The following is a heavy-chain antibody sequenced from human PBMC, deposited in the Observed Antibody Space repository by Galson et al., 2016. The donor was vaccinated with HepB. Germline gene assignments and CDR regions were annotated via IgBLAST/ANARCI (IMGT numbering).Heavy chain of an antibody. CDR3: ARDLHSGAYTFDY. J-gene: IGHJ4*02. Sequence: SLRLSCAASGFMFSGYGMNWVRQAPGKGLEWVSYISSSSGVLYYADSVKGRFTISRANAKNSLYLQMNSLRDEDTAVYYCARDLHSGAYTFDYWGQGTLVTVSS. CDR1: GFMFSGYG. CDR2: ISSSSGVL. D-gene: IGHD1-26*01. V-gene: IGHV3-48*02.